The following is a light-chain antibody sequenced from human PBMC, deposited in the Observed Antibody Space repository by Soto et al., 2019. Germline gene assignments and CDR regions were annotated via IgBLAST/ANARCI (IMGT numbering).Light chain of an antibody. CDR2: DND. CDR3: GTWDSGLSVVL. V-gene: IGLV1-51*01. Sequence: QAVVTQPPSISAAPGQKVTISCSGSSSNIGNNYVSWYQQLPGTAPKLLISDNDNRPSGIPDRFSGSKSGTSATLDITGLQTGDEADYYCGTWDSGLSVVLFGGGTKVTVL. J-gene: IGLJ2*01. CDR1: SSNIGNNY.